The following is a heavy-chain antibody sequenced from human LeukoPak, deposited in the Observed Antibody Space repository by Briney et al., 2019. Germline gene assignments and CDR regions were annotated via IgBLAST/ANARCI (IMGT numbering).Heavy chain of an antibody. CDR3: ARDLKYCGGDCYSLRGEYWYLDL. Sequence: SQTLSLTCAISGDSVSSNSAAWNWIRQSPSRGLEWLGRTYYRSKWYNDYAVSVKSRITINPDTSKNQFSLQLNSVTPEDTAVYYCARDLKYCGGDCYSLRGEYWYLDLWGRGTLVTVSS. V-gene: IGHV6-1*01. CDR1: GDSVSSNSAA. CDR2: TYYRSKWYN. J-gene: IGHJ2*01. D-gene: IGHD2-21*02.